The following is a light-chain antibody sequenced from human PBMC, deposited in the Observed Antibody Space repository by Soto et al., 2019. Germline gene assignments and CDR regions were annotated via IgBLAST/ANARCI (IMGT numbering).Light chain of an antibody. J-gene: IGKJ4*01. V-gene: IGKV4-1*01. CDR2: WAS. CDR3: QQYYTLPLT. CDR1: QSVLFTSNNKNY. Sequence: IVMTQSPDSLAVSLGDSATINCDSSQSVLFTSNNKNYLGWYQQKPGQPPKLLLSWASARESGVPERFTGSGSGTLFTLSIKSLQAEDVAVYYCQQYYTLPLTFGGGTKV.